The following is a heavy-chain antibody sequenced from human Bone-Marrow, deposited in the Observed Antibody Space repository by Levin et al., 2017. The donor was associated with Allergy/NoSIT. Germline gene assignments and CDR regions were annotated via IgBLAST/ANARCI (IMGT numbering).Heavy chain of an antibody. D-gene: IGHD3-10*01. Sequence: PGGSLRLSCAASGFTFSSYDMHWVRQATGKGLEWVSAIGAAGDTYYPTSVKGRFTISRENAKNSLYLEMNSLRAGDTAVYYCARGGDYYGSGSFDYWGQGTLVTVSS. V-gene: IGHV3-13*04. CDR3: ARGGDYYGSGSFDY. CDR2: IGAAGDT. J-gene: IGHJ4*02. CDR1: GFTFSSYD.